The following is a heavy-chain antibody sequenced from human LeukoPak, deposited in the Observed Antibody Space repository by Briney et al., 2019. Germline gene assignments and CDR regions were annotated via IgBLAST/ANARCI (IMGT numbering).Heavy chain of an antibody. CDR1: GGSIRSGGYY. V-gene: IGHV4-31*03. CDR2: ICYSGST. CDR3: ARDLRVTGTTWWFDP. D-gene: IGHD1-7*01. J-gene: IGHJ5*02. Sequence: SSETLSLTCTVSGGSIRSGGYYWSWIRQHPGKGLEWIGYICYSGSTYYNPSLKSRVTISVDTSKNQFSLKLSSVTAADTAVYYCARDLRVTGTTWWFDPWGQGTLVTVSS.